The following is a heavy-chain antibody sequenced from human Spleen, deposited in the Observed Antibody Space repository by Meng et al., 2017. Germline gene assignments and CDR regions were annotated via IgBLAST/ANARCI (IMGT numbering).Heavy chain of an antibody. V-gene: IGHV4-34*02. CDR3: ARGQQDYSDATGFSRWFDP. D-gene: IGHD3-22*01. J-gene: IGHJ5*02. CDR2: INHRGDT. CDR1: GGSFSGYY. Sequence: QVQLQQWGAGLLKPSEALSLTCAVYGGSFSGYYWSWIRQPPGKGLEWIGEINHRGDTKHNPSLRSRVTISVDTSKNQFSLKVSSVTAADTAVYYCARGQQDYSDATGFSRWFDPWSQGTLVTVSS.